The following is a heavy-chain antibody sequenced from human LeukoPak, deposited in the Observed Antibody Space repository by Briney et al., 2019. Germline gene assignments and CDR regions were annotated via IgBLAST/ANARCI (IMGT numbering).Heavy chain of an antibody. CDR2: IWSDGTNT. D-gene: IGHD4-11*01. J-gene: IGHJ4*01. Sequence: GGSLRLSCAASGFIFGHYGMHWVRQAPGKGLEWVAVIWSDGTNTFYAGSVKGRFTISRDNAQNTVFLQMSSLRVEDTAMYHCARDAQRGFDYSNSLRYWGHGTLVTVSP. V-gene: IGHV3-30*12. CDR3: ARDAQRGFDYSNSLRY. CDR1: GFIFGHYG.